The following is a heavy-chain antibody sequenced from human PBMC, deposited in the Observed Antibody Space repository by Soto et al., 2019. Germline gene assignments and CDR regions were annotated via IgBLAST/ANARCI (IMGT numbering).Heavy chain of an antibody. CDR2: IIPIPGTA. J-gene: IGHJ6*02. Sequence: QVQLGQSGAEVKKPGSSVKVSCKASGGTFCRYAISWLRQAPGQRLEWMGVIIPIPGTANYAQKFQGRVTIAADESTSTAYMELSSLRSEDPAVYYSARSQGSSTSLEIYYYYYYGMDVWGQGTTVTVSS. D-gene: IGHD2-2*01. V-gene: IGHV1-69*01. CDR3: ARSQGSSTSLEIYYYYYYGMDV. CDR1: GGTFCRYA.